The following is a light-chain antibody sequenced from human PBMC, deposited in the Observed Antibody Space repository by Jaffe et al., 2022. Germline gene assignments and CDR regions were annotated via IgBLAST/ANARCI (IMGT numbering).Light chain of an antibody. CDR3: QVWDSSSDHNWV. Sequence: SYVLTQPPSVSVAPGKTARITCGGNNIGSKSVHWYQQKPGQAPVLVIYYDSDRPSGIPERFSGSNSGNTATLTISRVEAGDEADYYCQVWDSSSDHNWVFGGGTKLTVL. V-gene: IGLV3-21*04. CDR1: NIGSKS. J-gene: IGLJ3*02. CDR2: YDS.